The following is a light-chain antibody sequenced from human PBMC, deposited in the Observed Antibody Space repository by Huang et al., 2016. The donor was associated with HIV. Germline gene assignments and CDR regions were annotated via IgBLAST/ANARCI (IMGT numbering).Light chain of an antibody. Sequence: DVVLTQSPLSLPVPLGQSASIACNSSQTLVHTDGITYLNWFHQRPGQSPRRLLYKVSNRESRVPDRFSASGSGTDFTLEIGRVAAENVGVYYCMQGTHWPPVFGQGTKLEI. J-gene: IGKJ2*01. CDR3: MQGTHWPPV. V-gene: IGKV2-30*02. CDR1: QTLVHTDGITY. CDR2: KVS.